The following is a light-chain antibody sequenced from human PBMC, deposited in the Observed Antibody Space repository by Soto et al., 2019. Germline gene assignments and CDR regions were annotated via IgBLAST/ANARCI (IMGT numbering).Light chain of an antibody. CDR2: EVN. V-gene: IGLV2-18*02. Sequence: QSALTQPASVSGSPGQSITISCTGTSSDIGSYNRVSWYQQPPGTAPKLIIYEVNNRPSGVPDRFSGSKSGNTASLTISGLQAEDEADYYCSSYAGSNNFVFGTGTKLTVL. CDR3: SSYAGSNNFV. CDR1: SSDIGSYNR. J-gene: IGLJ1*01.